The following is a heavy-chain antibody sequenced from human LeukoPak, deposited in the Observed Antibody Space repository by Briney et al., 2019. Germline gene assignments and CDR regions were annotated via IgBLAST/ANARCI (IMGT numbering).Heavy chain of an antibody. D-gene: IGHD4-17*01. J-gene: IGHJ4*02. V-gene: IGHV3-30*02. CDR1: GFTFGSYG. CDR3: ARGSRYGDYPCYCDF. CDR2: VRYDGNNP. Sequence: PGGSLRLSCAASGFTFGSYGMHWVRQAPGKGLDWVAFVRYDGNNPYYSASVKGRFTISRDNSKNTVLLQMNNLRLEDAAVYYCARGSRYGDYPCYCDFWGQGTLVTVSS.